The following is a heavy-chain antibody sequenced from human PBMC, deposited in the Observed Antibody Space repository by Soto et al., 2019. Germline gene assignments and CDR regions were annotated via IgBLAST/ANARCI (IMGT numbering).Heavy chain of an antibody. CDR2: INHSGST. J-gene: IGHJ5*02. Sequence: PSETLSLTCAFYGVSFSGYYWSCIRHPPGKWLEWIGEINHSGSTNYNPSLKSRVTISVDTSKNQFSLKLSSVTAADTTVYYCARERHWFDPLGQGTLVNVSS. V-gene: IGHV4-34*01. CDR1: GVSFSGYY. CDR3: ARERHWFDP.